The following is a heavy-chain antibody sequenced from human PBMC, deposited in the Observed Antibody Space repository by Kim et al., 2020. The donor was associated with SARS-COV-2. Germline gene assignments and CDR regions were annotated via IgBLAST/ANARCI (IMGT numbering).Heavy chain of an antibody. J-gene: IGHJ4*02. CDR1: GGSISSSSYY. V-gene: IGHV4-39*01. D-gene: IGHD3-9*01. CDR2: IYYSGST. CDR3: AVSGYYFDY. Sequence: SETLSLTCTVSGGSISSSSYYWGWIRQPPGKGLEWIGSIYYSGSTYYNPSLKSRVTISVNTSKNQFSLKLSSVTAADTAVYYCAVSGYYFDYWGQGTLVTVSS.